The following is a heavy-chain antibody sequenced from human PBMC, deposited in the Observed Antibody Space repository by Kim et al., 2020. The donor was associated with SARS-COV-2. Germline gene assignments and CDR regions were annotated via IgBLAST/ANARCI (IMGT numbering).Heavy chain of an antibody. CDR3: TTSHDILTGPIGDSYYYYGMDV. J-gene: IGHJ6*02. V-gene: IGHV3-15*01. CDR1: GFTFSNAW. CDR2: IKSKTDGGTT. D-gene: IGHD3-9*01. Sequence: GGSLRLSCAASGFTFSNAWMSWVRQAPGKGLEWVGRIKSKTDGGTTDYAAPVKGRFTISRDDSKNTLYLQMNSLKTEDTAVYYCTTSHDILTGPIGDSYYYYGMDVWGQGTTVTVSS.